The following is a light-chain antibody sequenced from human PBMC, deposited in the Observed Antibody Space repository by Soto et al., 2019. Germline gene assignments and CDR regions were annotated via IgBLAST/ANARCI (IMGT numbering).Light chain of an antibody. CDR1: QSVSSNY. CDR3: LQYGSSPYT. J-gene: IGKJ2*01. CDR2: VAS. Sequence: EIVLTQSPGTLYLSPGERATLSCRASQSVSSNYLTWYQHKPGQAPRLLIYVASSRATGIPDRFRGSGSGTHFTLTISRPEPEDFELYYCLQYGSSPYTFGQGTKVVTK. V-gene: IGKV3-20*01.